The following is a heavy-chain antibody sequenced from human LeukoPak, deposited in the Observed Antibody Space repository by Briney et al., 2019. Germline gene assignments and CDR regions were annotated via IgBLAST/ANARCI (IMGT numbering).Heavy chain of an antibody. J-gene: IGHJ6*02. CDR3: ARCDIYCSGGSCYYYGMDV. V-gene: IGHV5-51*01. CDR1: GYSFTSYW. Sequence: GESLKISCKGSGYSFTSYWIGWVRQMPGKGLEGMGIIYPGDSDTRYSPSFQGQVTISADKSISTAYLQWSSLKASDTAMYYCARCDIYCSGGSCYYYGMDVWGQGTTVTVSS. CDR2: IYPGDSDT. D-gene: IGHD2-15*01.